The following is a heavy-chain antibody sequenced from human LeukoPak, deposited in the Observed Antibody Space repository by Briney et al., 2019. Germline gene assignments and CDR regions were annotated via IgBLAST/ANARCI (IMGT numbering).Heavy chain of an antibody. J-gene: IGHJ3*02. Sequence: ASVKVSCKASGYTFTTYAISWVRQAPGQGLEWMGWISTYNGNTNYAQKLQGRVTMTTDTSTSTVYMELRSLRSDDTAMYYCARATHSGPDAFDIWGQGTMVTVSS. V-gene: IGHV1-18*01. CDR3: ARATHSGPDAFDI. CDR2: ISTYNGNT. CDR1: GYTFTTYA.